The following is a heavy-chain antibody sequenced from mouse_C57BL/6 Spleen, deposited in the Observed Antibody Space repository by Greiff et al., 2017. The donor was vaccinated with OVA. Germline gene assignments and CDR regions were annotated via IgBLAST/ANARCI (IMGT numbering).Heavy chain of an antibody. Sequence: EVQLQQSGTVLARPGASVKMSCKTSGYTFTSYWMHWVKQRPGQGLEWIGAIYPGNSDTSYNQKFKGKAKLTAVTSASTAYMELSSLTYDYSSVYYCTRVYGSSWYFDFWGTGTTVTVSS. D-gene: IGHD1-1*01. CDR3: TRVYGSSWYFDF. CDR2: IYPGNSDT. J-gene: IGHJ1*03. CDR1: GYTFTSYW. V-gene: IGHV1-5*01.